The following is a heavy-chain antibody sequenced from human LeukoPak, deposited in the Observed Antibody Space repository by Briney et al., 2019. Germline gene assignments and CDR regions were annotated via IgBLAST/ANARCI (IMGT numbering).Heavy chain of an antibody. D-gene: IGHD3-9*01. J-gene: IGHJ4*02. V-gene: IGHV3-21*01. Sequence: PGGSLRLSCAASGFTFSSYSMNWVRQAPGKGLEWVSSISSSSSYIYYADSVKGRFTISRDNAKDSLYLQMNSLRAEDTAVYYCARGLGYFDWLQVPDYYFDYWGQGTLVTVSS. CDR1: GFTFSSYS. CDR3: ARGLGYFDWLQVPDYYFDY. CDR2: ISSSSSYI.